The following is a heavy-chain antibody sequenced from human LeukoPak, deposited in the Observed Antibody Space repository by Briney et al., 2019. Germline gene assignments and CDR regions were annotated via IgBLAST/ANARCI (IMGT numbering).Heavy chain of an antibody. CDR3: ARGRRDGYNLEYFDK. CDR2: FYYSGST. CDR1: GGSITSSSYY. J-gene: IGHJ4*02. D-gene: IGHD5-24*01. Sequence: SETLSLTCTVSGGSITSSSYYWGRTRQPPGKGLQWSGSFYYSGSTYYNPSLKSRATIYVDTSKNQVPPKLRSVTAADPAVYYCARGRRDGYNLEYFDKWGQGTLVTVSS. V-gene: IGHV4-39*01.